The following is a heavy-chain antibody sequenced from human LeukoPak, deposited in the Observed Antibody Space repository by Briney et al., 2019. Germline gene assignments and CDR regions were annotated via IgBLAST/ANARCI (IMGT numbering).Heavy chain of an antibody. CDR2: IYPGDSDT. V-gene: IGHV5-51*01. J-gene: IGHJ4*02. CDR1: GYSFTSYW. Sequence: KNGESLKISCKGSGYSFTSYWIGWVRQMPGKGLEWMEIIYPGDSDTRYSPSFQGQVTISADKSISTAYLQWSSLKASDTAMYYCARHGEGQQLPTDYWGQGTLVTVSS. CDR3: ARHGEGQQLPTDY. D-gene: IGHD6-13*01.